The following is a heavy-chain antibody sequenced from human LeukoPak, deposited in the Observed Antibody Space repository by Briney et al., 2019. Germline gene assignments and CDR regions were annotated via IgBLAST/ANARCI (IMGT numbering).Heavy chain of an antibody. CDR2: IYSAGNT. Sequence: GGSLRLSCAASGFTVSSNYMSWVRQAPGKGLEWVSVIYSAGNTNYADSVKGRFTISRDNSKNTVYLQMNSLGAEDTAVYYCARVSSSRYYVFDYWGQGTLVTVSS. D-gene: IGHD6-13*01. V-gene: IGHV3-53*01. CDR1: GFTVSSNY. J-gene: IGHJ4*02. CDR3: ARVSSSRYYVFDY.